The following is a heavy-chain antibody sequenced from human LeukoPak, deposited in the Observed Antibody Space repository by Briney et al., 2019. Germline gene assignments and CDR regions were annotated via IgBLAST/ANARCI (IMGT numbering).Heavy chain of an antibody. D-gene: IGHD3-10*01. CDR2: ISSSGGTI. CDR3: ARETMVRGVINPGRYYYYMDV. J-gene: IGHJ6*03. Sequence: PGGSLRLSCAASGFTFSDYYMSWIRQAPGKGLEWVSYISSSGGTIYYADSVKGRFTISRDNAKNTLYLQMNSLRAEYTAVYYCARETMVRGVINPGRYYYYMDVWGKGTKVTVSS. CDR1: GFTFSDYY. V-gene: IGHV3-11*04.